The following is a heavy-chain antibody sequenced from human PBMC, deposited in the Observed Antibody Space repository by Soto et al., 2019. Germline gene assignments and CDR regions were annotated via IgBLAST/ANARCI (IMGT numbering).Heavy chain of an antibody. CDR2: IYHGGST. J-gene: IGHJ5*02. CDR1: GYSISSGYY. V-gene: IGHV4-38-2*01. Sequence: SESLSLTCAVSGYSISSGYYCGGRRQPPGKVLEGIGSIYHGGSTYYNPSLNSRVTLSIDMTNNHVSLILNSVTAADTAVYYCARVGPWVPYYYDSSPYTFENWFDPWGQGTLVTVSS. D-gene: IGHD3-22*01. CDR3: ARVGPWVPYYYDSSPYTFENWFDP.